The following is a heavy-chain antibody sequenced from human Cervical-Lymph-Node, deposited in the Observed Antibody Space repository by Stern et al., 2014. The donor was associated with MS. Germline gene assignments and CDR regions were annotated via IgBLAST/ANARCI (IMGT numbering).Heavy chain of an antibody. V-gene: IGHV3-74*01. CDR1: GFTFTNYW. CDR3: VRSCCGGSFDS. Sequence: EVQLVESGGGLVQPGGSLRISWAASGFTFTNYWMHWVRQAPGKGLVWVSRINIDGIIATYADSVKGRFTFSRDNAKNTLYLQMNSLTAEDTAVYCCVRSCCGGSFDSWGQGSLVTVSS. CDR2: INIDGIIA. D-gene: IGHD2-15*01. J-gene: IGHJ4*02.